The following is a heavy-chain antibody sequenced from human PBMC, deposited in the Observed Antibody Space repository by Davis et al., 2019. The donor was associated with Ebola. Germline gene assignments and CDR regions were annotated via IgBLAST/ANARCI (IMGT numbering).Heavy chain of an antibody. Sequence: PSETLSLTCTVSGGSISSYYWSWIRQPPGKGLEWIGEINHSGSTNYNPSLKSRVTISVDTSKNQFSLKLSSVTAADTAVYYCASTYYYDSSGYPPLSAFDIWGQGTMVTVSS. J-gene: IGHJ3*02. CDR2: INHSGST. CDR1: GGSISSYY. V-gene: IGHV4-34*01. D-gene: IGHD3-22*01. CDR3: ASTYYYDSSGYPPLSAFDI.